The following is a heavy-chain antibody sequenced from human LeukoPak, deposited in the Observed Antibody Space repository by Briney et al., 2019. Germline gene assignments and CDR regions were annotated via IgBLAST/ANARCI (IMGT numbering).Heavy chain of an antibody. CDR3: ARDRLRYFDWFIDY. CDR1: GYTFTSYG. Sequence: ASVKVSCKASGYTFTSYGISWVRQAPGQGPEWMGWISAYNGNTNYAQKLQGRVTMTTDTSTSTAYMELRSLRSDDTAVYYCARDRLRYFDWFIDYWGQGTLVTVSS. V-gene: IGHV1-18*01. CDR2: ISAYNGNT. D-gene: IGHD3-9*01. J-gene: IGHJ4*02.